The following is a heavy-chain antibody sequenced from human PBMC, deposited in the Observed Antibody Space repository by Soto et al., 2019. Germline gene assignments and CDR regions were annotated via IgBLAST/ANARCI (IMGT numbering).Heavy chain of an antibody. D-gene: IGHD6-19*01. Sequence: QVQLVESGGGVVQPGRSLRLSCAASGFTFSTYAMHWVRQAPGKGLEWVAVIVNDGSYKYYPDPVKGRFTISRDNSKHTRYLQMNSLRAEDTAVYYCAKDGGKAVAGTFDHWGQGTLVTVSS. J-gene: IGHJ4*02. V-gene: IGHV3-30*18. CDR1: GFTFSTYA. CDR3: AKDGGKAVAGTFDH. CDR2: IVNDGSYK.